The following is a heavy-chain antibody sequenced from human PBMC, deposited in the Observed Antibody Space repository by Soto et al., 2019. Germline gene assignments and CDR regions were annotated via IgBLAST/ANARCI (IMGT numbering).Heavy chain of an antibody. CDR3: AKDRNWNYVNPWFDP. D-gene: IGHD1-7*01. CDR2: ISGSGGST. Sequence: PGGSLRLSCAASGFTFSSYAMSWVRQAPGKGLEWVSAISGSGGSTYYADSVKGRFTISRDNSKNTLYLQMNSLRAEDTAVYYCAKDRNWNYVNPWFDPWGQGTLVTVSS. CDR1: GFTFSSYA. V-gene: IGHV3-23*01. J-gene: IGHJ5*02.